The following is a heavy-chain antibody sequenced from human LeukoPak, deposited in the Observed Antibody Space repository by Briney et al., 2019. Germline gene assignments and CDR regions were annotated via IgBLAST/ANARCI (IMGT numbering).Heavy chain of an antibody. D-gene: IGHD3-16*02. V-gene: IGHV1-3*03. J-gene: IGHJ4*02. CDR3: ARDAYMITFGGVIVNHFDY. CDR2: INAGNGNT. Sequence: ASVKVSCKASGYTFTNYAIHWVRQAPGQRLEWMGWINAGNGNTKYSQEFQGRVTITRDTSANTAYMELSSLRSEDMAVYYCARDAYMITFGGVIVNHFDYWGQGTLVTVSS. CDR1: GYTFTNYA.